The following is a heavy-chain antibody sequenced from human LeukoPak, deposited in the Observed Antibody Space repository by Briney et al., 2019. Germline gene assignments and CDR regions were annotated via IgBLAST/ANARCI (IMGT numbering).Heavy chain of an antibody. CDR3: ARNAGSGFYHYFDS. J-gene: IGHJ4*02. CDR2: IYSGGRT. V-gene: IGHV3-53*01. CDR1: GFTVSSNY. Sequence: KTGGSLRLSCAASGFTVSSNYMSWVRQAPGKGLERVSVIYSGGRTYYADSVKGRFTISRDNAKNSLYLQMNSLRAEDTAFYYCARNAGSGFYHYFDSWGQGTLVTVSS. D-gene: IGHD3-22*01.